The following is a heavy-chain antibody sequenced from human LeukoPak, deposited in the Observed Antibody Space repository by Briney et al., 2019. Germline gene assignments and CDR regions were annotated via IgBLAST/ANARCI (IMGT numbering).Heavy chain of an antibody. Sequence: PGRSLRLSCAASGFTFSSYSMNWVRQAPGKGLEWVSYISSSSSTIYYADSVNGRFTISRDNAKNSLYLQMNSLRAEDTAVYYCARPQWLAYDYWGQGTLVTVSS. CDR3: ARPQWLAYDY. CDR2: ISSSSSTI. CDR1: GFTFSSYS. D-gene: IGHD6-19*01. J-gene: IGHJ4*02. V-gene: IGHV3-48*04.